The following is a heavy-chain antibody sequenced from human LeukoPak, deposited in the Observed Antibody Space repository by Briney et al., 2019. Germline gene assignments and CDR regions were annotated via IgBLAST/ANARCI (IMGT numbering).Heavy chain of an antibody. CDR1: GGSFSGYY. J-gene: IGHJ4*02. D-gene: IGHD6-6*01. CDR2: INHSGST. Sequence: SETLSLTCAVYGGSFSGYYWSWIRQPPGKGLEWIGEINHSGSTNYNPSLKSRVTISVDTSKNQFSLKLSSVTAADTAVYYCARAGIVARRGGVFDYWGQGTLVTVPS. V-gene: IGHV4-34*01. CDR3: ARAGIVARRGGVFDY.